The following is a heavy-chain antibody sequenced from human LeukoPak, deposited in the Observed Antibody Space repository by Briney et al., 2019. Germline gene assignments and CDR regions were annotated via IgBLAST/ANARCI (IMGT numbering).Heavy chain of an antibody. D-gene: IGHD7-27*01. V-gene: IGHV4-61*01. CDR2: IYYTGST. CDR3: AKSPSWGSGLDAFDI. Sequence: PSETLSLTCTVSGGSISSSSYYWSWIRQPPGKGLEWIGYIYYTGSTKYNPSLKSRVTLSVDSSKTQFSLKLNSVTAADTAVYYCAKSPSWGSGLDAFDIWGQGTMVTVSS. J-gene: IGHJ3*02. CDR1: GGSISSSSYY.